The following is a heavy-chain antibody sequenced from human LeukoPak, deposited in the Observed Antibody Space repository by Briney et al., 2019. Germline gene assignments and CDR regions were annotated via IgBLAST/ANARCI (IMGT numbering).Heavy chain of an antibody. J-gene: IGHJ4*02. V-gene: IGHV4-59*01. CDR2: IYNSGST. D-gene: IGHD3-10*01. CDR3: ASVTTVRGVIS. Sequence: SETLSLTCTLSGGSISSYYWSWIRQPPGKGLGWIGYIYNSGSTTYNPSLKSRVTISVETSKNQFSLQLSSVTAADTAVYYCASVTTVRGVISWGQGTLVTVSS. CDR1: GGSISSYY.